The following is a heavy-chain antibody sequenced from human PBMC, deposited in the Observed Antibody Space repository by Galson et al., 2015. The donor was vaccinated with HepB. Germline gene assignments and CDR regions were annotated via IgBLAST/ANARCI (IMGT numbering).Heavy chain of an antibody. D-gene: IGHD3-22*01. CDR1: GYTFTSYG. CDR2: MNPNSGNT. V-gene: IGHV1-8*02. J-gene: IGHJ4*02. Sequence: SVKVSCKASGYTFTSYGISWVRQAPGQGLEWMGWMNPNSGNTGYAQKFQGRVTMTRNTSISTAYMELSSLRSEDTAVYYCSRSGVGGYYLIDYWGQGTLVTVSS. CDR3: SRSGVGGYYLIDY.